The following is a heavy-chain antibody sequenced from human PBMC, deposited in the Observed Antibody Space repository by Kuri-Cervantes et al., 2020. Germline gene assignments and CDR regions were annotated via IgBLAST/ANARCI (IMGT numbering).Heavy chain of an antibody. V-gene: IGHV1-69*13. CDR3: ASSSGYSGYDSNLVIDY. Sequence: SVKVSCKASGGTFSSYAISWVRQAPGQGLEWMGGIIPIFSTANYAQKFQGRVTITADESTSTAYMELSSLRSEDTAVYYCASSSGYSGYDSNLVIDYWGQGTLVTVSS. CDR2: IIPIFSTA. CDR1: GGTFSSYA. J-gene: IGHJ4*02. D-gene: IGHD5-12*01.